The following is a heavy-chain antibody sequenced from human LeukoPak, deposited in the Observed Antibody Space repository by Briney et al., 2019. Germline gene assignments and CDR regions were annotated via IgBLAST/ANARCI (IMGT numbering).Heavy chain of an antibody. CDR3: ARAFRPVMDV. CDR1: GGSFSGYY. CDR2: INHSGST. V-gene: IGHV4-34*01. Sequence: SETLSLTCAVYGGSFSGYYWSWIRQPPGKGLEWIGEINHSGSTNYNPSFKSRVTISVDTSKNQFALKLSSVTAADTAVYYCARAFRPVMDVWGQGTTVTVS. J-gene: IGHJ6*02.